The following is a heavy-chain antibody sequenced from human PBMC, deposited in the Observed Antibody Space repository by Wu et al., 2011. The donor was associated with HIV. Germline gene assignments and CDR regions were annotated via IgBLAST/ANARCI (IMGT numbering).Heavy chain of an antibody. CDR2: INPNNGDT. V-gene: IGHV1-2*02. CDR1: GYTFTDYF. J-gene: IGHJ4*02. D-gene: IGHD2-15*01. Sequence: QVQLVQSGADMKRPGASVKVSCNASGYTFTDYFLHWVRQAPGQGLQWMGWINPNNGDTFFAQKLQGRVTMTRDTSISTAYMEMTRLQSDDTAVYYCARAASAAGGDYWGQGTLGPPSPQ. CDR3: ARAASAAGGDY.